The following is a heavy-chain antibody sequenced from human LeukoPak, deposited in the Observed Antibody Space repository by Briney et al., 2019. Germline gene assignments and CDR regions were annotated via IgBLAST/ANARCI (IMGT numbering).Heavy chain of an antibody. V-gene: IGHV1-2*02. CDR1: GYTFTGYY. D-gene: IGHD2-15*01. J-gene: IGHJ6*02. CDR2: INPNSGGT. CDR3: ARGYCSGGSCYFGNYYYYGMDV. Sequence: ASVKVSCKASGYTFTGYYMHWVRQAPGQGLEWMGWINPNSGGTNYAQKFQGRVTMTRNTSISTAYMELSSLRSEDTAVYYCARGYCSGGSCYFGNYYYYGMDVWGQGTTVTVSS.